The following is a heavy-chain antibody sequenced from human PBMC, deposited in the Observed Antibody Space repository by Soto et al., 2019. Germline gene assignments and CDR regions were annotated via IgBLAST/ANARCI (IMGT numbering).Heavy chain of an antibody. CDR3: ASLGIAAAGTPLHYASDLSTFDY. D-gene: IGHD6-13*01. V-gene: IGHV3-30-3*01. Sequence: QVQLMESGGGVVQPGRSLRLSCAASGFTFSSYAMHWVRQAPGKGLEWVAVISYDGSNKYYADSVKGRFTISRDNSKNTLYLQMNSLRAEDTAVYYCASLGIAAAGTPLHYASDLSTFDYWGQGTLVTVSS. CDR2: ISYDGSNK. CDR1: GFTFSSYA. J-gene: IGHJ4*02.